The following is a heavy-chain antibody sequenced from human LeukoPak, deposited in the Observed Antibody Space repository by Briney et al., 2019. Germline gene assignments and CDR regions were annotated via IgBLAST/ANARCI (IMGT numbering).Heavy chain of an antibody. CDR2: LYHSDSI. D-gene: IGHD6-13*01. CDR3: ARQHDSYHYYYVDV. V-gene: IGHV4-38-2*01. J-gene: IGHJ6*03. Sequence: SETLSLTCAVSGYSISSGYYWSWIRQPPGQGLEWIGSLYHSDSIYYNPSLESRVTMSVDTSKNQFSLKLSFVTAADTAVYYCARQHDSYHYYYVDVWGKGTTVTVSS. CDR1: GYSISSGYY.